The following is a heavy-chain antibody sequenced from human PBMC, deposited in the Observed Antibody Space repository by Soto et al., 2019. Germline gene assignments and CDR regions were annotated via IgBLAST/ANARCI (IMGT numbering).Heavy chain of an antibody. Sequence: EVQLLESGGGLVQPGGSLRLSCAASGFTFSSYAMSWVRQAPGKGLEWVSAISGSGGSTYYADSVKGRFTISRDNSKNTLYLQMNSLRAEDTAVYYCAKDLAAGSARAYYYYGMDVWGQGTTVTVSS. J-gene: IGHJ6*02. CDR2: ISGSGGST. CDR3: AKDLAAGSARAYYYYGMDV. CDR1: GFTFSSYA. V-gene: IGHV3-23*01. D-gene: IGHD6-13*01.